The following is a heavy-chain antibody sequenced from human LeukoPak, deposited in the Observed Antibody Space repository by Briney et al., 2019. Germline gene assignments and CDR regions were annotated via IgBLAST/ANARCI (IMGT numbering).Heavy chain of an antibody. CDR2: INSDGSWT. V-gene: IGHV3-74*01. CDR3: VSFYETY. J-gene: IGHJ4*02. CDR1: GFTLSSYW. D-gene: IGHD2/OR15-2a*01. Sequence: PGGPLRLSCAASGFTLSSYWMHWVRHAPGKGLVWVSHINSDGSWTSYADSVKGRFTISKDNAKNTVYLQMNNLRAEDTAVYYCVSFYETYWGRGTLVTVSS.